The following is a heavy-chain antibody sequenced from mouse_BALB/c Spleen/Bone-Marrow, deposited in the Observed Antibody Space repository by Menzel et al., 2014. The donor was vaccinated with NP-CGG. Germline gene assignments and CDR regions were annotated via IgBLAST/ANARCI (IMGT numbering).Heavy chain of an antibody. CDR2: IDPEKGNT. J-gene: IGHJ2*01. CDR3: ARGAWARGYFDY. Sequence: EVQRVESGAELVRPGALVKLSCKASGFNIKDYYLHWVKQGPEQGLEWIGWIDPEKGNTKYDPKFQGKAIIIADASSNTASLQLSSLTSEDTAVYYCARGAWARGYFDYWGQGTTLTVSS. D-gene: IGHD4-1*01. CDR1: GFNIKDYY. V-gene: IGHV14-1*02.